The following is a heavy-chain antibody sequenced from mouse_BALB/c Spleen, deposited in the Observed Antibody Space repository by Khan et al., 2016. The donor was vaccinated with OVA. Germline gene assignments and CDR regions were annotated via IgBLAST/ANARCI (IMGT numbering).Heavy chain of an antibody. D-gene: IGHD1-2*01. CDR3: ARTARIKY. Sequence: EVQLQESGPGLVKPSQSLSLTCTVTGYSITSGDGWNWIRQFPGNKLEWMGYISYSGRTKYNPSLKSRNTITRDKSKNQFCLQLNSVTTEDTSTYSCARTARIKYWGHGTTLTVSS. J-gene: IGHJ2*01. CDR2: ISYSGRT. CDR1: GYSITSGDG. V-gene: IGHV3-2*02.